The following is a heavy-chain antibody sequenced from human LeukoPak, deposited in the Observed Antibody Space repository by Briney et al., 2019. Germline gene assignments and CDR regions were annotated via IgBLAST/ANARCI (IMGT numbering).Heavy chain of an antibody. CDR1: GGSISSGGYY. Sequence: SETLSLTCTVAGGSISSGGYYWSCIRQSPGQGLEWIGYIWPSGSTNYNPSLSGRVAISLDKSRNHFTLMVTAVTAADTAFYYCARKRPEHLPTYFDHWGRGILVTVSS. CDR3: ARKRPEHLPTYFDH. D-gene: IGHD2-21*01. J-gene: IGHJ4*02. V-gene: IGHV4-30-2*06. CDR2: IWPSGST.